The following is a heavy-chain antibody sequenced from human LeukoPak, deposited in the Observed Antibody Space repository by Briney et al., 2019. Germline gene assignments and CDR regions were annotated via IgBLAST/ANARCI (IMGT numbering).Heavy chain of an antibody. Sequence: PGGSLRLSCAASGFTYTNYWMSWVRQAPGKGLEWVANIKQDGRERYYVDSVKRRFTISRDNAKNSMYLQMNSLRADDTAVYYCARDAYIDRYFDYWGQGTLVTVSS. J-gene: IGHJ4*02. V-gene: IGHV3-7*01. CDR2: IKQDGRER. CDR3: ARDAYIDRYFDY. D-gene: IGHD3-22*01. CDR1: GFTYTNYW.